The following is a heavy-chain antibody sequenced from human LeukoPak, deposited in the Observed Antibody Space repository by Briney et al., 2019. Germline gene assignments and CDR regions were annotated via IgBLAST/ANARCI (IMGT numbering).Heavy chain of an antibody. CDR2: ISGSSGST. V-gene: IGHV3-23*01. D-gene: IGHD6-13*01. Sequence: PGGSLRLSCAASGFTFSRYAINWVRQAPGKGLEWVSAISGSSGSTYYADSVKGRFTISRDNSKNTLYLQMNSLRAEDTAVYYCAKAVAAAGTGDYWGQGTLVTVSS. CDR3: AKAVAAAGTGDY. J-gene: IGHJ4*02. CDR1: GFTFSRYA.